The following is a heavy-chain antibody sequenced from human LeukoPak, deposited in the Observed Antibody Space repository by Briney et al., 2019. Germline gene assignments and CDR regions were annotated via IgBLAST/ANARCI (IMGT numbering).Heavy chain of an antibody. V-gene: IGHV3-11*04. D-gene: IGHD3-22*01. CDR1: GFTFSDYY. Sequence: GGSLRLSCAASGFTFSDYYMGWIRQAPGKGLGWVSYISSSGSTIYYADSVKGRFTISRDNAKNSLYLQMNSLRAEDTAVYYCASPWLFDFGVDDAFDIWGQGTMVTVSS. CDR2: ISSSGSTI. J-gene: IGHJ3*02. CDR3: ASPWLFDFGVDDAFDI.